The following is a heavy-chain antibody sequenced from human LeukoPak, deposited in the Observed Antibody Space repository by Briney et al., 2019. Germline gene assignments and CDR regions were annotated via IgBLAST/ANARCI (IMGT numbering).Heavy chain of an antibody. D-gene: IGHD1-26*01. V-gene: IGHV3-21*01. J-gene: IGHJ4*02. Sequence: PGGSLRLSCAASGFNFSSYSMNWVRQAPGKGLEWVSSISSSSSYIYYAASVKGRFTISRDNAKNSLYLQMNSLRAEDTAVYYCASELVGSNRDYWGQGTLVTVSS. CDR1: GFNFSSYS. CDR3: ASELVGSNRDY. CDR2: ISSSSSYI.